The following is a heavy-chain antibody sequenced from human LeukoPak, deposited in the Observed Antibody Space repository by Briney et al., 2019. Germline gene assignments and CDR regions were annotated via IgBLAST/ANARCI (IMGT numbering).Heavy chain of an antibody. Sequence: PETLSLTCTVSGGSISTSSYYWVWIPPPPGKGLVWIGSSFYSGTTYSKPSLKSRVTISVDTTKNQFSLKLSSLTAADTAVYYCARERMVYGIRGEFVYWGPGTLVTVSS. V-gene: IGHV4-39*07. CDR2: SFYSGTT. J-gene: IGHJ4*02. D-gene: IGHD2-8*01. CDR1: GGSISTSSYY. CDR3: ARERMVYGIRGEFVY.